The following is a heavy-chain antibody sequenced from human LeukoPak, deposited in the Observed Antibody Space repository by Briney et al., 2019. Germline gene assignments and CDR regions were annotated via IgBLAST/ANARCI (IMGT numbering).Heavy chain of an antibody. D-gene: IGHD3-9*01. J-gene: IGHJ4*02. CDR2: ISSSGSTI. Sequence: PGGSLRLSCAASGFTFSSYSMNWVRQAPGKELEWVSYISSSGSTIYYADSVKGRFTISRDNAKNSLYLQMNSLRAEDTAVYYCARDRPPYDILTGLGGWGQGTLVTVSS. V-gene: IGHV3-48*04. CDR1: GFTFSSYS. CDR3: ARDRPPYDILTGLGG.